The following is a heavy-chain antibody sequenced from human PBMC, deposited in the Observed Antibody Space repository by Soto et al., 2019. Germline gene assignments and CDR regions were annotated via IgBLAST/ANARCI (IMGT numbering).Heavy chain of an antibody. CDR2: IIPMFGTA. CDR3: ARELELGDCSGGSCSFGCSGMDV. V-gene: IGHV1-69*01. Sequence: QVQLVQSGAEVKKPGSSVKVSCKASGGTFSSYAISWVRQAPGQVLEWMGGIIPMFGTANYAEKFQGRVTITADESPSTAYMELRSLRYEDTAVYYCARELELGDCSGGSCSFGCSGMDVWGQGTMVTVSS. CDR1: GGTFSSYA. D-gene: IGHD2-15*01. J-gene: IGHJ6*02.